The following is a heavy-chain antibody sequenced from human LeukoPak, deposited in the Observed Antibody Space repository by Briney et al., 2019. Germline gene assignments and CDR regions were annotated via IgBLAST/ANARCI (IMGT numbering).Heavy chain of an antibody. D-gene: IGHD3-10*01. Sequence: PGGSLRLSCAASGFTFSSYAMSWVRRAPGKGLEWVAVIWSDGTNERYADSVKGRFTISRDNSKNTLFLQMNSLRAEDTAVYYCTGDKGSGSYLGAFDIWGQGTMVTVSS. CDR2: IWSDGTNE. CDR3: TGDKGSGSYLGAFDI. V-gene: IGHV3-33*08. J-gene: IGHJ3*02. CDR1: GFTFSSYA.